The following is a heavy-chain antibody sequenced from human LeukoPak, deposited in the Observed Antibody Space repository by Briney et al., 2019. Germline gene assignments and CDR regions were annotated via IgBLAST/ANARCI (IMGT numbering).Heavy chain of an antibody. CDR3: ARARPWDSSRSYYFGMDV. V-gene: IGHV3-23*01. D-gene: IGHD3-22*01. CDR2: IPGSGGAT. CDR1: GSTFSSYA. J-gene: IGHJ6*02. Sequence: PGGSLRLSCEASGSTFSSYAIRWVRQAPGTGLEWVSSIPGSGGATYYADSVRGRFSISRDSSKNTVYLQMNSLRDEDTAVYYCARARPWDSSRSYYFGMDVWGHGTTVTVSS.